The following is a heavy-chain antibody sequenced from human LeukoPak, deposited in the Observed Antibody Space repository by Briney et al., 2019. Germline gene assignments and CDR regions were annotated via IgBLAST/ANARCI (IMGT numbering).Heavy chain of an antibody. CDR2: INPNSGGT. Sequence: ASVKVSCKASGYTFTGYYMHWVRQAPGQGLEWMGWINPNSGGTNYAQKFQGRVTMTRDTSISTAYMELSRLRSDDTAVYYCARVPLPYCGGDCYSIPLHDAFDIWGQGTMVTVSS. D-gene: IGHD2-21*01. J-gene: IGHJ3*02. CDR3: ARVPLPYCGGDCYSIPLHDAFDI. V-gene: IGHV1-2*02. CDR1: GYTFTGYY.